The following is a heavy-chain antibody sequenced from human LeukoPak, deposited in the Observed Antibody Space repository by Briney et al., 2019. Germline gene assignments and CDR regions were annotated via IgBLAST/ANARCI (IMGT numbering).Heavy chain of an antibody. D-gene: IGHD4-17*01. CDR1: GFIFSNYG. J-gene: IGHJ4*02. CDR3: AKDHHGDYEGPDC. Sequence: GGSLRLSCVTSGFIFSNYGMHWVRQAPGKGLEWVAFIRYHGNYIYYADSVKGRFTISRDNSKNTMYLQMDSLRAEDTAIYYCAKDHHGDYEGPDCWGQGTLVTVSS. CDR2: IRYHGNYI. V-gene: IGHV3-30*02.